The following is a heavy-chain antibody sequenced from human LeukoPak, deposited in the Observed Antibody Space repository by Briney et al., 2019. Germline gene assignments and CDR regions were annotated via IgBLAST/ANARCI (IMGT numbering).Heavy chain of an antibody. D-gene: IGHD2-21*02. CDR1: GGTFSSYA. Sequence: PVKISCKASGGTFSSYAISWVRQAPGQALEWMGRIIPIFGIANYAQKFQGRVTITADKSTSTAYMELSSLRSEDTAVYHCARDWYAYCGGDCYSPYYFDYWGQGTLVTVSS. V-gene: IGHV1-69*04. J-gene: IGHJ4*02. CDR3: ARDWYAYCGGDCYSPYYFDY. CDR2: IIPIFGIA.